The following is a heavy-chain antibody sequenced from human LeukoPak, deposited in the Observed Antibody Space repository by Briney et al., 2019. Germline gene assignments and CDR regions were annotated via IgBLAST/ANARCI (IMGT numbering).Heavy chain of an antibody. J-gene: IGHJ4*02. CDR1: GGSFSGYY. Sequence: SSETLSLTCAVYGGSFSGYYWSWIRQPPGKGLEWIGEINHSGSTNYNPSLKSRVTISVDTSKNQFSLKLSSVTAADTAVYYCARAGLAAAWPGGFDYWGQGTLVTVSS. CDR2: INHSGST. CDR3: ARAGLAAAWPGGFDY. V-gene: IGHV4-34*01. D-gene: IGHD6-13*01.